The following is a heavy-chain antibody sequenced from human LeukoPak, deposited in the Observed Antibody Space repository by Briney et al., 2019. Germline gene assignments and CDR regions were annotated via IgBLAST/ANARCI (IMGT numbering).Heavy chain of an antibody. V-gene: IGHV3-9*01. J-gene: IGHJ3*02. CDR1: GFTFDDYA. Sequence: PGGSLRLSCAASGFTFDDYAMHWVRQAPGKGLEWVSGISWNSGSIGYADSVKGRFTISRGNAKNSLYLQMNSLRAEDTALYYCAMSLLRAPYAFDIWGQGTMVTVSS. CDR2: ISWNSGSI. D-gene: IGHD2-15*01. CDR3: AMSLLRAPYAFDI.